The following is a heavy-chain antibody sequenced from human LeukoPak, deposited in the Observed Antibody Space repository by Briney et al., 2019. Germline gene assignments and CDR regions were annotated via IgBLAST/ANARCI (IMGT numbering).Heavy chain of an antibody. CDR3: ARGRYSGYGSSFYYYYYYGMDV. J-gene: IGHJ6*02. Sequence: GGSLRLSCAAPGFTFSSYWMHWVRQAPGKGLVWVSRINSDGSSTSYADSVKGRFTISRDNAKNTLYLQMNSLRAEDTAVYYCARGRYSGYGSSFYYYYYYGMDVWGQGTTVTVSS. CDR2: INSDGSST. CDR1: GFTFSSYW. V-gene: IGHV3-74*01. D-gene: IGHD5-12*01.